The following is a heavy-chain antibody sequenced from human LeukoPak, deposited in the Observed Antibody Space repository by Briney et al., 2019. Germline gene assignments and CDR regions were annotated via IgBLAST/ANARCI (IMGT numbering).Heavy chain of an antibody. CDR1: GFSFNTYA. D-gene: IGHD3-3*01. CDR2: TNSHGDIT. J-gene: IGHJ4*02. V-gene: IGHV3-64*01. Sequence: GGSLRLSCAASGFSFNTYAMHWVRQAPGKGLEYVSATNSHGDITYYANSVKGRFTISRDNSKNTLYLQMGSLRAEGMAVYYCASWNFWSGYYDYWGQGTLVTVSS. CDR3: ASWNFWSGYYDY.